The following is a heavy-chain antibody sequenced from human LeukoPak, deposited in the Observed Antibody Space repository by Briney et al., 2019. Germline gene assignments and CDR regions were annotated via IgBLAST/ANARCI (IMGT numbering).Heavy chain of an antibody. CDR3: AKDFAGAVADL. D-gene: IGHD6-19*01. J-gene: IGHJ4*02. Sequence: GSLRLSCAASGFTFSSYGMHWVRQAPGKGLAWVAVISYDGGNKYYADSVKGRFTISRDNSKNTLYLQMNSLRAEDAAVYYCAKDFAGAVADLWGQGTLVTVSS. V-gene: IGHV3-30*18. CDR2: ISYDGGNK. CDR1: GFTFSSYG.